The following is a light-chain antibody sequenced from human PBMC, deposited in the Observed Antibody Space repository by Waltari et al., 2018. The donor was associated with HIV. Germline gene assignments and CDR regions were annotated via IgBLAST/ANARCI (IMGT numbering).Light chain of an antibody. J-gene: IGKJ1*01. CDR1: QSLLHSNGYNY. V-gene: IGKV2-28*01. Sequence: DIVMTQSPLSLSVTPGEPASLSCRSSQSLLHSNGYNYLDWYLQKPGQSPLLLIYLGSNRVSGVPDMFSGSGSGTDITLKISRMEAEDVGVYYCMQAPERTFGQGTKVEIK. CDR3: MQAPERT. CDR2: LGS.